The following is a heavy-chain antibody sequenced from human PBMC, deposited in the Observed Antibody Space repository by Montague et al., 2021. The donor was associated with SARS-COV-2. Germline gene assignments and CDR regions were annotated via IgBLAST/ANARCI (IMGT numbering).Heavy chain of an antibody. Sequence: SETLSLTCAGYGGSFSGYYWTWVRQPPGKGLEWIGEITHIRSTYYNPSLKSRVSISVDTSNNQFSLRVASVTAADTAVYYCARGSASAWEVLDSWGQGTVVTVSS. CDR2: ITHIRST. J-gene: IGHJ5*01. D-gene: IGHD1-26*01. V-gene: IGHV4-34*01. CDR3: ARGSASAWEVLDS. CDR1: GGSFSGYY.